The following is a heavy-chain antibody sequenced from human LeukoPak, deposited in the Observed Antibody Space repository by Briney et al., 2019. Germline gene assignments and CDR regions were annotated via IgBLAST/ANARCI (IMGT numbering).Heavy chain of an antibody. V-gene: IGHV3-43D*03. CDR2: ISWDGGST. J-gene: IGHJ6*03. D-gene: IGHD1-1*01. CDR1: GFTFDDYA. CDR3: AKGPGWNDTFYYYYMDV. Sequence: GGSLRLSCAASGFTFDDYAMHWVRQAPGKGLEWVSLISWDGGSTYYADSVKGRFTISRDNSKNSLYLQMNSLRAEDTALYYCAKGPGWNDTFYYYYMDVWGKGTTVTVSS.